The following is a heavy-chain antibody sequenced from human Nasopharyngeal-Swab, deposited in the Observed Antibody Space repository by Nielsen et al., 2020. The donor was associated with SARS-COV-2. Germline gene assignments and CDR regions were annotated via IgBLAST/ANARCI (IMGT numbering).Heavy chain of an antibody. D-gene: IGHD4-23*01. Sequence: GESLKISCVASGYSFRTYGMSWVRQASGKGLEWVAAISGSGGSTYYADSVKGRFTISRDNSKNTLYLQMNSLRAEDTAVYYCAKDNGGNFGYWGQGTLVTVSS. CDR2: ISGSGGST. CDR1: GYSFRTYG. CDR3: AKDNGGNFGY. J-gene: IGHJ4*02. V-gene: IGHV3-23*01.